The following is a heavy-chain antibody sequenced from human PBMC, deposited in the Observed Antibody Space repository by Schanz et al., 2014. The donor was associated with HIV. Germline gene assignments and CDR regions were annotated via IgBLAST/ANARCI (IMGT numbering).Heavy chain of an antibody. Sequence: QVQLQQWGAGLLKPSETLSLTCAVYGGSFSVYYWSWIRQPPGKGLEWIGEINHSGSTNYNPSLKSRVTISVDTSKNQLSLKVRSVTAADTAVYYCVRTRVVPAVTGHDFWFGPWGQGTLVTVSS. D-gene: IGHD2-2*01. CDR3: VRTRVVPAVTGHDFWFGP. J-gene: IGHJ5*02. CDR1: GGSFSVYY. V-gene: IGHV4-34*01. CDR2: INHSGST.